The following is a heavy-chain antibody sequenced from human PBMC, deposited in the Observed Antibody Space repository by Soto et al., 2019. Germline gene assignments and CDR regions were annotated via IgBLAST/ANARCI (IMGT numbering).Heavy chain of an antibody. D-gene: IGHD6-25*01. Sequence: QVQLVQSGAEVKKPGASVKVSCKASGYTFTGYYIHWVRQAPGQGLEWMGWINPNSGVTNYAQKFQGRVTMTRDTSISTAYMELSRLRSDDTAVFYCAREGYSSESLYYWGQGTLVTVSS. CDR2: INPNSGVT. CDR1: GYTFTGYY. V-gene: IGHV1-2*02. J-gene: IGHJ4*02. CDR3: AREGYSSESLYY.